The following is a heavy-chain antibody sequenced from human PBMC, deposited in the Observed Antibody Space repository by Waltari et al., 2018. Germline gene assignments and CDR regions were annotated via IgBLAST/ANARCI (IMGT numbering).Heavy chain of an antibody. J-gene: IGHJ3*02. D-gene: IGHD3-3*01. V-gene: IGHV3-7*01. Sequence: VQLQQWGAGLLKPSETLSLTCAVYGGSFSGYYWSWIRQAPGKGLEWVANIKQDGSEKYYGDSVKGRFTISRDNAKNSLYLQMNSLRAEDTAVYYCARGTGGDYDFWSGYYTVDAFDIWGQGTMVTVSS. CDR1: GGSFSGYY. CDR2: IKQDGSEK. CDR3: ARGTGGDYDFWSGYYTVDAFDI.